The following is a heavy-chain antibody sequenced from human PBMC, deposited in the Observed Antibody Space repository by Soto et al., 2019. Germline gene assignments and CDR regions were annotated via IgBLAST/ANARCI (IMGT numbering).Heavy chain of an antibody. J-gene: IGHJ4*02. CDR1: GFTFSSYS. CDR2: ISSSGSTI. CDR3: ARAGYRSVDY. Sequence: EVQLVESGGGLVQPGGSLRLSCAASGFTFSSYSMNWVRQAPGKGLEWVSYISSSGSTIYYADSVRGRFTISRDNAKNSLYLQMNSLRVEDTAVYYCARAGYRSVDYWGQGTLVTVSS. D-gene: IGHD3-3*01. V-gene: IGHV3-48*01.